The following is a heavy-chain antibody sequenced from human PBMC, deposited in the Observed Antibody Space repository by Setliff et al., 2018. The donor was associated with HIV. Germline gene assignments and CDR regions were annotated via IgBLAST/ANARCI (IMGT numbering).Heavy chain of an antibody. CDR1: GVAFSSYA. J-gene: IGHJ6*03. Sequence: ASVKVSCKASGVAFSSYAISWVRQAPGQGLEWMGGIIPIIGTGNSAQKFQDRVTITADESTSTAYMELSSLRSEDTAVYYCARVRVRGDTDYYYYMDVWGKGTTSTV. V-gene: IGHV1-69*13. CDR2: IIPIIGTG. D-gene: IGHD3-10*01. CDR3: ARVRVRGDTDYYYYMDV.